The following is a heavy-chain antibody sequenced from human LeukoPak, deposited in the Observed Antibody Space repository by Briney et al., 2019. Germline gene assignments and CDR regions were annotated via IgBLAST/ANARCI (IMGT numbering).Heavy chain of an antibody. CDR2: MNHNSGNA. D-gene: IGHD3-10*01. CDR3: ARAVSGRGVIKAVGY. J-gene: IGHJ4*02. CDR1: GYTFTSYD. V-gene: IGHV1-8*01. Sequence: ASVKVSFKASGYTFTSYDINGVRQPTGQGLEGMGGMNHNSGNAGYAQKFQGRVTMTRHTSISTAYMELSSLRSEDTAVYYCARAVSGRGVIKAVGYWGQGTLVTVSS.